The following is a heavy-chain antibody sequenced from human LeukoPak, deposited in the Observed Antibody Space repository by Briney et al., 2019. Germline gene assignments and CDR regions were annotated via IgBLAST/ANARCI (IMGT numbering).Heavy chain of an antibody. CDR1: GFTFSSYW. CDR2: IKQHESEK. CDR3: ARAHCSSTSCYYPFDY. D-gene: IGHD2-2*01. Sequence: GALRLSCAASGFTFSSYWMSWLRQAPGKGLEWVANIKQHESEKYYVDSVKGRFTISRDNAKNSLFLQMNSLRAEDTAVYYCARAHCSSTSCYYPFDYWGQGTLVTVSS. J-gene: IGHJ4*02. V-gene: IGHV3-7*01.